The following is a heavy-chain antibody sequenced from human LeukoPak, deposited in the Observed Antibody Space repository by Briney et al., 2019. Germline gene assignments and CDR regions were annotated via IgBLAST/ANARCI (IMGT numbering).Heavy chain of an antibody. J-gene: IGHJ5*02. V-gene: IGHV6-1*01. CDR3: ARDPSLYSGYVGGWFDP. D-gene: IGHD5-12*01. Sequence: SQTLSLTCAISGDSVSSNSAAWNWITQSPSRGLEWLGRTYYRSKWYNDYAVSVKSRITINPDTSKNQFSLQLNSVTPEDTAVYYCARDPSLYSGYVGGWFDPWGQGTLVTVSS. CDR2: TYYRSKWYN. CDR1: GDSVSSNSAA.